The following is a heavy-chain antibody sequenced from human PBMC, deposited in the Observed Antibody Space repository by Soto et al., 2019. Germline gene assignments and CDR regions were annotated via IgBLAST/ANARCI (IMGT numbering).Heavy chain of an antibody. CDR1: GGSITRNNPY. Sequence: QLQLQESGPGLVKPSETLSLTCIVSGGSITRNNPYWGWIRQSSGKGLEWLGSILYSGITNYNPSLKRRVTVSVETAKNQFALKMSSGTAADTALYYCARLGSSGWYQGSYFDYWGQGTLVTVSS. CDR3: ARLGSSGWYQGSYFDY. D-gene: IGHD6-19*01. V-gene: IGHV4-39*01. CDR2: ILYSGIT. J-gene: IGHJ4*02.